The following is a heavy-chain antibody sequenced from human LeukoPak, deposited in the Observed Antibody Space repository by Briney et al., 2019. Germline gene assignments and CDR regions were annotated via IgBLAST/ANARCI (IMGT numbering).Heavy chain of an antibody. CDR2: ISSSSSTI. CDR3: AKGAHYYGSGSYAGD. Sequence: GGSLRLSCAASGFTFSSYSMNWVRQAPGKGLKWVSYISSSSSTIYYADSVKGRFTISRDNAKNSLYLQMNSLRAEDTAVYYCAKGAHYYGSGSYAGDWGQGTLVTVSS. J-gene: IGHJ4*02. V-gene: IGHV3-48*01. D-gene: IGHD3-10*01. CDR1: GFTFSSYS.